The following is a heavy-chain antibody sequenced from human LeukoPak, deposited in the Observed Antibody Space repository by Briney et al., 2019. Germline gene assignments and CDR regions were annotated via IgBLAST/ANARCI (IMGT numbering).Heavy chain of an antibody. CDR3: AREGRLNAFDI. J-gene: IGHJ3*02. CDR1: DDSISDYY. D-gene: IGHD3-10*01. CDR2: IYYSGST. Sequence: SETLSLTCTVSDDSISDYYRGWIRQPPGKGLEWIGHIYYSGSTNYNPSLKSRVTISVDTSKNQFSLKLSSVTAADTAVYYCAREGRLNAFDIWGQGTMVTVSS. V-gene: IGHV4-59*12.